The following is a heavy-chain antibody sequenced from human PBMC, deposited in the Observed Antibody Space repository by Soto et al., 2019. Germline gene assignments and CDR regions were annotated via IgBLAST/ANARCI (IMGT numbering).Heavy chain of an antibody. D-gene: IGHD4-17*01. CDR3: VVDYGGRDGVDI. CDR1: GSTFNNDA. J-gene: IGHJ3*02. Sequence: EVQLLESGGGLVQPGGSLSLSCAVSGSTFNNDARTWVRQAPGKGLQWFSDISGSGGATYYADSVKGRFTISRDNSKNTLFLQTNSLRAEDTAVYYCVVDYGGRDGVDIWGPGTMVTVAS. V-gene: IGHV3-23*01. CDR2: ISGSGGAT.